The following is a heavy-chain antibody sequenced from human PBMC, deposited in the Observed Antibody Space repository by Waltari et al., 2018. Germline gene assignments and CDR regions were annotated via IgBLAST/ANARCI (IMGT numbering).Heavy chain of an antibody. J-gene: IGHJ3*02. V-gene: IGHV1-69*12. CDR3: AKREIGYAFDI. D-gene: IGHD1-26*01. CDR2: VIPIFGTP. Sequence: QVQLVQSGAEVKQPGASVKVPCQASGGTFGTYAITWVRQAPGQGLEWMGGVIPIFGTPNYAPKFQGRVTVSADPSTSTAYLEVRRLISEDTAVYYCAKREIGYAFDIWGHGTMVTVSS. CDR1: GGTFGTYA.